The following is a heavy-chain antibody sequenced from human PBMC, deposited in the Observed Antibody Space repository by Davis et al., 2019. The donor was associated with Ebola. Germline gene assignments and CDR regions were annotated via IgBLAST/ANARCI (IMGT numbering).Heavy chain of an antibody. J-gene: IGHJ4*02. CDR3: ARELGVVGEIDY. CDR1: GFTFSDYY. V-gene: IGHV3-21*04. CDR2: ISSSSSYI. D-gene: IGHD3-16*01. Sequence: GGSLRLSCAASGFTFSDYYMNWVRQAPGKGLEWVSSISSSSSYIYYADSVKGRFTISRDNAKNSLYLQMNSLRAEDTALYYCARELGVVGEIDYWGQGTLVTVSS.